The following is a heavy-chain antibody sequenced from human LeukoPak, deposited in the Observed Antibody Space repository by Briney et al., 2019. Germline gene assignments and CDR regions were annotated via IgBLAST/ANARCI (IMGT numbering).Heavy chain of an antibody. J-gene: IGHJ5*02. Sequence: SETLSLTCAVYGGSFSGYYWSWIRQPPGKGLEWIGEINHSGSTNYNPSLKSRVNISVDTSKNQFYLKLSSVTAADTAVYYCAREVLSSWPHHSFGVLSLNWFDPWGQGTLVTVSS. D-gene: IGHD3-3*01. CDR2: INHSGST. V-gene: IGHV4-34*01. CDR3: AREVLSSWPHHSFGVLSLNWFDP. CDR1: GGSFSGYY.